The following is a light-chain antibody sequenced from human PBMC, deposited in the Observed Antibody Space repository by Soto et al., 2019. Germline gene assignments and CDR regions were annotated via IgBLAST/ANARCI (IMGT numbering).Light chain of an antibody. J-gene: IGLJ1*01. V-gene: IGLV2-8*01. CDR1: SSDVGGYNF. Sequence: QSALTQPPSASGSPGQSVTISCTGTSSDVGGYNFVAWYQQHPGKAPKLMISEVSKRPSGVPDRFSGSKSGNTASLTVSRLQAEDEADYYCSSYAGSNIFVFGTGTKLTVL. CDR3: SSYAGSNIFV. CDR2: EVS.